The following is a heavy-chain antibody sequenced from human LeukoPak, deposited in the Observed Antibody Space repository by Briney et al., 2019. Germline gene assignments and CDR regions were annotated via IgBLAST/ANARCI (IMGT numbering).Heavy chain of an antibody. Sequence: PSETLSLTCTVSGGSISSGGYYWSWIRQHPGKGLEWIGYIYYSGSTYYNPSLKSRVTISVDTSKNQFSLKLSSVTAADTAVYYCARGAVDIVATRYWYFDLWGRGTLVTVSS. CDR2: IYYSGST. CDR3: ARGAVDIVATRYWYFDL. V-gene: IGHV4-31*03. J-gene: IGHJ2*01. CDR1: GGSISSGGYY. D-gene: IGHD5-12*01.